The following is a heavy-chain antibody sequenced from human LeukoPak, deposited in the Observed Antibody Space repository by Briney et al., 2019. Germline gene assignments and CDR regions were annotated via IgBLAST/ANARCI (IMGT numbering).Heavy chain of an antibody. V-gene: IGHV3-23*01. Sequence: GGSLRLSCAASGFTFSSYAMSWVRQAPGKGLEWVSAISGSGGSTYYADSVEGRFTISRDNSKNTLYLQMNSLRAEDTAVYYCAKDDAVLMVYALSGYNYWGQGTLVTVSS. CDR2: ISGSGGST. CDR3: AKDDAVLMVYALSGYNY. CDR1: GFTFSSYA. J-gene: IGHJ4*02. D-gene: IGHD2-8*01.